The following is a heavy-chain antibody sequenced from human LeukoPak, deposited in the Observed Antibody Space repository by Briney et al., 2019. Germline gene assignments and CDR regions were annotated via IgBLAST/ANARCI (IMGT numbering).Heavy chain of an antibody. Sequence: PSETLSLTCAVYGGSFSGYYWSWIRQPPGKGLEWIGEINHSGSTNYNPSLKSRVTISVDTSKNQFSLKLSSVTAADTAVYYCAHSSGYYSRGGYYFDYWGQGTLVTASS. CDR1: GGSFSGYY. CDR3: AHSSGYYSRGGYYFDY. D-gene: IGHD3-22*01. J-gene: IGHJ4*02. V-gene: IGHV4-34*01. CDR2: INHSGST.